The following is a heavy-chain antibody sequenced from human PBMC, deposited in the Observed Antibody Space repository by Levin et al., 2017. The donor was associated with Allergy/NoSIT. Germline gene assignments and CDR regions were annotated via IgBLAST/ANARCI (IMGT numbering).Heavy chain of an antibody. V-gene: IGHV1-8*01. CDR1: GYTFTSYD. CDR2: MNPNSGNT. J-gene: IGHJ6*03. CDR3: ARGPSRYCSGGSCYGDYMDV. D-gene: IGHD2-15*01. Sequence: ASVKVSCKASGYTFTSYDINWVRQATGQGLEWMGWMNPNSGNTGYAQKFQGRVTMTRNTSISTAYMELSSLRSEDTAVYYCARGPSRYCSGGSCYGDYMDVWGKGTTVTVSS.